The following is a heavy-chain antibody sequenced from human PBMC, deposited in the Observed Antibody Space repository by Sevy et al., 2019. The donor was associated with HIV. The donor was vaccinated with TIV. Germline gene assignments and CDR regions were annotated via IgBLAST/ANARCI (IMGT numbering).Heavy chain of an antibody. Sequence: GGSLRLSCAASGFTFSSYWMSWVRQAPGKGLEWVANIKQDGSEKYYVDSVKGRFTISRANAKNSLYLQMNSLRAEDTAVYYCASSLGELSFFYYYYMDVWGKGTTVTVSS. CDR3: ASSLGELSFFYYYYMDV. V-gene: IGHV3-7*01. J-gene: IGHJ6*03. CDR1: GFTFSSYW. D-gene: IGHD3-16*02. CDR2: IKQDGSEK.